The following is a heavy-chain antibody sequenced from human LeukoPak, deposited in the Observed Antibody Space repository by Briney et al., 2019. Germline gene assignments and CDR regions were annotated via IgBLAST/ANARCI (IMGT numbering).Heavy chain of an antibody. D-gene: IGHD1-26*01. CDR2: IYTGGGR. CDR3: ARDPIRFVSGIYPAGAFDM. Sequence: TGGSLRLSCAASGFTVSSYYMNWVRQAPGKELEWVSVIYTGGGRYYADSVRGRFTISRDTSKNMVFLRIKTLRFEDTAVFYVARDPIRFVSGIYPAGAFDMWGQGTMVTVSS. V-gene: IGHV3-53*01. CDR1: GFTVSSYY. J-gene: IGHJ3*02.